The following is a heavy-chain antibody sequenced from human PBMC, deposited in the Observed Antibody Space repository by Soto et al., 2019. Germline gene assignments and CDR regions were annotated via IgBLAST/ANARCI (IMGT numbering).Heavy chain of an antibody. J-gene: IGHJ4*02. V-gene: IGHV1-3*01. CDR3: ARGSGYYYWDDY. Sequence: ASVKVSCKASGYTFTSYAVHWVRQAPGQRLEWTGWINAGNGNTKYSQKFQGRVTITRDTSASTAYMELSSLRSEDTAVHYCARGSGYYYWDDYWGQGTLVTVSS. CDR2: INAGNGNT. D-gene: IGHD3-22*01. CDR1: GYTFTSYA.